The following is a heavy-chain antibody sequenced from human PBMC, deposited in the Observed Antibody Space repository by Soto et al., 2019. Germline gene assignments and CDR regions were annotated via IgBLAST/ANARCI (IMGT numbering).Heavy chain of an antibody. J-gene: IGHJ4*02. CDR1: GFIVSKYI. CDR3: AREDILGTRSFDY. Sequence: GGSLGLSCVASGFIVSKYIMNWVRQAPGKGLEWLSYISSNSVTIYYADSVRGRFTIFRDNAKNSLYLQMNSLRDEDTAVYYCAREDILGTRSFDYWGQGALVTVSS. D-gene: IGHD1-26*01. CDR2: ISSNSVTI. V-gene: IGHV3-48*02.